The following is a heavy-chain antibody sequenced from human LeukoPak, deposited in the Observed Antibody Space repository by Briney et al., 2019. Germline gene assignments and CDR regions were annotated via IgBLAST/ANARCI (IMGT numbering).Heavy chain of an antibody. Sequence: PGGSLRLSCAASGFTFSSYAMSWVRQAPGKGLEWVSAISGSGGSTYYADSVKGRFTISRDNSKNTLYLQMNSLRAEDTAVYYCAKNPYDILLAGTLDYWGQGTLVTVSS. V-gene: IGHV3-23*01. CDR1: GFTFSSYA. CDR3: AKNPYDILLAGTLDY. J-gene: IGHJ4*02. D-gene: IGHD3-9*01. CDR2: ISGSGGST.